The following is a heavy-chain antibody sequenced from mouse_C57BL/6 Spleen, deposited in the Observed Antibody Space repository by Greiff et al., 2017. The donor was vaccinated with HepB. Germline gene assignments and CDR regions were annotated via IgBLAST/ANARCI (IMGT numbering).Heavy chain of an antibody. Sequence: EVKLMESGGGLVKPGGSLKLSCAASGFTFSDYGMHWVRQAPEKGLEWVAYISSGSSTIYYADTVKGRFTISRDNAKNTLFLQMTSLRSEDTAMYYCARFVYYYGSSYGYFDVWGTGTTVTVPS. CDR2: ISSGSSTI. CDR1: GFTFSDYG. D-gene: IGHD1-1*01. CDR3: ARFVYYYGSSYGYFDV. J-gene: IGHJ1*03. V-gene: IGHV5-17*01.